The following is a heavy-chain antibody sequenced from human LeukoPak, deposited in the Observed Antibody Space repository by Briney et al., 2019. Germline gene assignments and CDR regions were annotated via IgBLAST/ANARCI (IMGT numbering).Heavy chain of an antibody. V-gene: IGHV1-24*01. J-gene: IGHJ6*02. Sequence: ASVKVSCKVSGYTLTELSMHWVRQAPGKGLEWMGGFDPEDGETIYAQKFQGRVTMTEDTSTDTAYMELSSLRSEDTAVYYCARGMDFWSGYRAYYYYYGMDVWGQGTTVTVSS. D-gene: IGHD3-3*01. CDR3: ARGMDFWSGYRAYYYYYGMDV. CDR1: GYTLTELS. CDR2: FDPEDGET.